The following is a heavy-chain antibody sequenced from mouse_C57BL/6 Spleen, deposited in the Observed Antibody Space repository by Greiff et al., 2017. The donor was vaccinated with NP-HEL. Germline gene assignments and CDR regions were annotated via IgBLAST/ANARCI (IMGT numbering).Heavy chain of an antibody. J-gene: IGHJ1*03. CDR3: ARGTTVVGWYFDV. CDR2: ISDGGSYT. V-gene: IGHV5-4*03. CDR1: GFTFSSYA. Sequence: EVKLMESGGGLVKPGGSLKLSCAASGFTFSSYAMSWVRQTPEKRLEWVATISDGGSYTYYPDNVKGRFTISRDNAKNNLYLQMSHLKSEDTAMYYCARGTTVVGWYFDVWGTGTTVTVSS. D-gene: IGHD1-1*01.